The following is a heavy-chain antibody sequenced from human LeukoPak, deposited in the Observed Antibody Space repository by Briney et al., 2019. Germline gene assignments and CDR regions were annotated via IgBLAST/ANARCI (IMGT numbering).Heavy chain of an antibody. CDR3: AREGLSRWSGYYTGYYYGMDV. Sequence: GGSLRLSCTASGFNFRNAWMCWVRQAPGKGLEWVSSISSSSSYIYYADSVKGRFTISRDNAKNSLYLQMNSLRAEDTAVYYCAREGLSRWSGYYTGYYYGMDVWGQGTTVTVSS. V-gene: IGHV3-21*01. CDR1: GFNFRNAW. J-gene: IGHJ6*02. D-gene: IGHD3-3*01. CDR2: ISSSSSYI.